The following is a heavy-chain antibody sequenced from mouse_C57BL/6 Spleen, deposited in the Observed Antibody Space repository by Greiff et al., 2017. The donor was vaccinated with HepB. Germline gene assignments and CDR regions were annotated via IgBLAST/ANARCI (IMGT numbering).Heavy chain of an antibody. V-gene: IGHV1-82*01. CDR2: IYPGDGDT. J-gene: IGHJ1*03. CDR3: ARKGLWGYFDV. D-gene: IGHD1-1*01. Sequence: VKLMESGPELVKPGASVKISCKASGYAFSSSWMNWVKQRPGKGLEWIGRIYPGDGDTNYNGKFKGKATLTADKSSSTAYMQLSSLTSEDSAVYFCARKGLWGYFDVWGTGTTVTVSS. CDR1: GYAFSSSW.